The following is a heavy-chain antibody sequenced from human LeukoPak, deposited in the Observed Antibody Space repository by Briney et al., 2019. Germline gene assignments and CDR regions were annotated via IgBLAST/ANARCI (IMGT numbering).Heavy chain of an antibody. CDR1: GDSFTSVTDY. D-gene: IGHD6-19*01. CDR3: AGERGEEYSSGWYKTNYFYN. CDR2: GDYSGGT. J-gene: IGHJ4*02. Sequence: SETLSLTCTVSGDSFTSVTDYWAWIRQPPGKGLEWIASGDYSGGTYYNPSLESRVAISADMSKNQISLKLTFVTGADTAVYYCAGERGEEYSSGWYKTNYFYNWGQGIRVTVSS. V-gene: IGHV4-39*07.